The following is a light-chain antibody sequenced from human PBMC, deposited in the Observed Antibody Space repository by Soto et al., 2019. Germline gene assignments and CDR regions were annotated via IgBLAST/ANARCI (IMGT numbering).Light chain of an antibody. J-gene: IGLJ1*01. CDR2: EVN. Sequence: QSALTQPASVSGSPGQSITISCIGTISDVGSYDLVSWYQQHPGKAPKLMIYEVNKRPSGVSNRFFGSKSGNTASLAISGLQAEDEADYYCSSYTTSSNYVFGTGTKVTVL. V-gene: IGLV2-14*02. CDR1: ISDVGSYDL. CDR3: SSYTTSSNYV.